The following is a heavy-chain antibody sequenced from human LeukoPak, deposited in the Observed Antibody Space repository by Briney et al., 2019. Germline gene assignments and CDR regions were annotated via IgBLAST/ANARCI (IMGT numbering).Heavy chain of an antibody. V-gene: IGHV1-69*04. J-gene: IGHJ5*02. CDR2: ITPILGIA. CDR1: GGTFSSYT. CDR3: ARDRNLEGIAPSNWFDP. Sequence: ASVKVSCKASGGTFSSYTISWVRQAPGQGLEWMGRITPILGIANYAQKFQGRVTITADKSTSTAYMELSSLRSEDTAVYYCARDRNLEGIAPSNWFDPWGQGTLVTVSS. D-gene: IGHD6-13*01.